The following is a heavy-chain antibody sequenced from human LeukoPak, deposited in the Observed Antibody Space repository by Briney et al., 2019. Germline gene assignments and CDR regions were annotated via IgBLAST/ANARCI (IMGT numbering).Heavy chain of an antibody. CDR3: ARDGITGTGIDY. D-gene: IGHD1-7*01. Sequence: SETLSLTCTVSGYSISSGYYWGWIRQPPGKGLEWIGSIYHSGSPYYNPPLKSRVTISVDTSKNQFSLKLSSVTAADTAVYYCARDGITGTGIDYWGQGTLVTVSS. CDR2: IYHSGSP. J-gene: IGHJ4*02. V-gene: IGHV4-38-2*02. CDR1: GYSISSGYY.